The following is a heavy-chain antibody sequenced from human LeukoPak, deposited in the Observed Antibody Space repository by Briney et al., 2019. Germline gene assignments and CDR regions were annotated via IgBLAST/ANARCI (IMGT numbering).Heavy chain of an antibody. V-gene: IGHV3-66*03. CDR1: GFTVSSNS. CDR3: ARFRIQLGAFGDNWFDP. J-gene: IGHJ5*02. CDR2: IYSDNT. D-gene: IGHD5-18*01. Sequence: GGSLRLSCTVSGFTVSSNSMSWVRQAPGKGLEWVSFIYSDNTHYSDSVKGRFTISRDNSKNTLYLQMNSLRAEDTAVYYCARFRIQLGAFGDNWFDPWGQGTLVTVSS.